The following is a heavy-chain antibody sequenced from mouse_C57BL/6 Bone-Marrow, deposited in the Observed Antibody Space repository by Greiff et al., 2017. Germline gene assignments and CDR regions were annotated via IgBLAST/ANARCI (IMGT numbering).Heavy chain of an antibody. CDR1: GYTFTSYW. V-gene: IGHV1-59*01. CDR2: IDPSDSYT. Sequence: VQLKQPGAELVRPGTSVKLSCTASGYTFTSYWMHWVKQRPGQGLEWIGVIDPSDSYTNYNQKFKGNATLTVDTASSTAYMQSSSLTSEDSAVYYRARRYVDFDYWGQGTTLTVSS. CDR3: ARRYVDFDY. J-gene: IGHJ2*01. D-gene: IGHD1-1*01.